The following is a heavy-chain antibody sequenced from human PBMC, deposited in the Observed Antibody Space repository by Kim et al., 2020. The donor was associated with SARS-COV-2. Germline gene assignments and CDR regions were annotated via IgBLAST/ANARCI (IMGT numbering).Heavy chain of an antibody. Sequence: SETLSLTCTVSGGSISSYYWSWIRQPAGKGLEWIGRIYTSGSTNYNPSLKSRVTMSVDTSKNQFSLKLSSVTAADTAVYYCARGIVAAVTSRFDPWGQGTLVTVSS. CDR3: ARGIVAAVTSRFDP. CDR2: IYTSGST. V-gene: IGHV4-4*07. CDR1: GGSISSYY. J-gene: IGHJ5*02. D-gene: IGHD6-13*01.